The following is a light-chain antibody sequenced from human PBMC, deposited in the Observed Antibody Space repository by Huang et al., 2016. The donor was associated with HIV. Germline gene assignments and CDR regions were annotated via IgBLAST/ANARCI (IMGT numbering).Light chain of an antibody. J-gene: IGKJ1*01. Sequence: ELVLTQSPGTLSSSPGGAAVISCRASQSTDKGCLAWYRQKPGQSPELLICDASKRTSDIPDRFVGRGSGTDFSLTINGLDPEDFALYFCHHYGATQWAFGRGTRVEMK. CDR2: DAS. V-gene: IGKV3-20*01. CDR3: HHYGATQWA. CDR1: QSTDKGC.